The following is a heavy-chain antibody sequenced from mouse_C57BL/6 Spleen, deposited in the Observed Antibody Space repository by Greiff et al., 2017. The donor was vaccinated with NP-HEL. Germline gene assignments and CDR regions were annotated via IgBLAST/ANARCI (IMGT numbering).Heavy chain of an antibody. Sequence: QVQLQQSGAELVRPGTSVKVSCKASGYAFTNYLIEWVKQRPGQGLEWIGVINPGSGGTNYNEKFKGKATLTADKSSSTAYMQLSSLTSEDSAVYFCARGGTVVAPYWYFDVWGTGTTVTVSS. CDR3: ARGGTVVAPYWYFDV. J-gene: IGHJ1*03. CDR1: GYAFTNYL. V-gene: IGHV1-54*01. CDR2: INPGSGGT. D-gene: IGHD1-1*01.